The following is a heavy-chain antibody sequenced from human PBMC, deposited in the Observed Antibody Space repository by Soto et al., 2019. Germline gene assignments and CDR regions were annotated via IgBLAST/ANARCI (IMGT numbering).Heavy chain of an antibody. D-gene: IGHD3-22*01. CDR1: GFTFSSYW. J-gene: IGHJ6*02. Sequence: PGGSLRLSCAASGFTFSSYWMHWVRQAPGKGLVWVSRINSDGSSTSYADSVKGRFTISRDNAKNTLYLQMNSLRAEDTAVYYCARESSGYYYDYYYGMDVWGQGTTVTVSS. CDR3: ARESSGYYYDYYYGMDV. CDR2: INSDGSST. V-gene: IGHV3-74*01.